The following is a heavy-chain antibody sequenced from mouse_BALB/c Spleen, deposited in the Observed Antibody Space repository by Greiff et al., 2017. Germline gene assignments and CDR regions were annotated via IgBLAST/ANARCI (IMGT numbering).Heavy chain of an antibody. V-gene: IGHV1-7*01. CDR3: ARWRTTVVATNY. Sequence: VKLQESGADLAKPGASVKMSCKASGYTFTSYWMHWVKQRPGQGLEWIGYINPSTGYTEYNQKFKDKATLTADKSSSTAYMQLSSLTSEDSAVYYCARWRTTVVATNYWGQGTTLTVSS. J-gene: IGHJ2*01. CDR1: GYTFTSYW. CDR2: INPSTGYT. D-gene: IGHD1-1*01.